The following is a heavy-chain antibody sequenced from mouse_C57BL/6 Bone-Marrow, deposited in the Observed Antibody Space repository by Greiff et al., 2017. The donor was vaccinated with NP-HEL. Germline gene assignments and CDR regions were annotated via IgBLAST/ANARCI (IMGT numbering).Heavy chain of an antibody. CDR1: GYTFTSYW. CDR2: IYPGSGST. D-gene: IGHD2-3*01. Sequence: VKLQQPGAELVKPGASVKMSCKASGYTFTSYWITWVKQRPGQGLEWIGDIYPGSGSTNYNEKFKSKATLTVDTSSSTAYMQLSSLTSEDSAVYYCARRDGYSVFYYAMDYWGQGTSVTVSS. V-gene: IGHV1-55*01. CDR3: ARRDGYSVFYYAMDY. J-gene: IGHJ4*01.